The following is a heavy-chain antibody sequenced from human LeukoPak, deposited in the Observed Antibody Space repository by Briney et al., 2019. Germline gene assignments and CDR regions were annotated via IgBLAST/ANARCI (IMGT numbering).Heavy chain of an antibody. V-gene: IGHV3-23*01. Sequence: GGSLRLSCAASGFTVSSNYMSWVRQAPGKGLEWVSAISGSGGSTYYADSVKGRFTISRDNSKNTLYLQMNSLRAEDTAVYYCAKADYGGNELWGQGTLVTVSS. CDR2: ISGSGGST. CDR1: GFTVSSNY. J-gene: IGHJ4*02. D-gene: IGHD4-23*01. CDR3: AKADYGGNEL.